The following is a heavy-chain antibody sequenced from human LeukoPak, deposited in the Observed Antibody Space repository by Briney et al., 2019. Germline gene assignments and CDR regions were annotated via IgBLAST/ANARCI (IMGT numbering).Heavy chain of an antibody. D-gene: IGHD2-2*01. Sequence: GGSLRLSCAASGFTFSHYGMHWVRQAPGKGLEWGAFIENDKSHEYCADSVKGRFTISRGNSRNTLHVQMNSLPAEDTAVYYCAKDRHCSSISCYRGYFDYWGQGTLVTVSS. V-gene: IGHV3-30*02. CDR3: AKDRHCSSISCYRGYFDY. CDR2: IENDKSHE. J-gene: IGHJ4*02. CDR1: GFTFSHYG.